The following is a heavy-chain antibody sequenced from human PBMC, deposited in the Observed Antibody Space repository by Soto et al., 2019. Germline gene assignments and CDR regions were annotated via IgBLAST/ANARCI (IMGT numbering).Heavy chain of an antibody. J-gene: IGHJ4*02. CDR3: ARDVGAGIGRSWPSYYFDY. Sequence: GGSLRLSCAASGFTFSDYYMNWIRQTPGRGLEWVSYISTSSSYTNYADSAKGRFTISRDNAKNSLYLQLNNLRAEDTAVYYCARDVGAGIGRSWPSYYFDYWGQGTLVTVSS. CDR2: ISTSSSYT. D-gene: IGHD6-13*01. CDR1: GFTFSDYY. V-gene: IGHV3-11*05.